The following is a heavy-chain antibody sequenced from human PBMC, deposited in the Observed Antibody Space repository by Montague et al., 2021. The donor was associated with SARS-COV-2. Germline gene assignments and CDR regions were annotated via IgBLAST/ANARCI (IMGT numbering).Heavy chain of an antibody. CDR1: GFSLSTDGMG. Sequence: PALVKPTQTLTLTCIFSGFSLSTDGMGVGWIRQPPGRALEWLALIYWDDDGRYSPSLGSRLTITKDTSKNQVVLTMTNMDPVDTATYYCARTWAYCSGSYGVDPWGQGTLVTVSS. CDR2: IYWDDDG. CDR3: ARTWAYCSGSYGVDP. D-gene: IGHD3-10*01. J-gene: IGHJ5*02. V-gene: IGHV2-5*02.